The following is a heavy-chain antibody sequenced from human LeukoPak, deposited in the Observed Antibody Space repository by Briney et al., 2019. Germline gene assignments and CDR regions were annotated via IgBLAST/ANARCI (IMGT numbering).Heavy chain of an antibody. J-gene: IGHJ4*02. D-gene: IGHD3-22*01. CDR2: IYYSGST. CDR1: GGSISSYY. Sequence: SETLSLTCTVSGGSISSYYWSWIRQPPGKGLEWIGYIYYSGSTNYNPSLKSRVTISVDTSKNQFSLKLSSVTAADTAVYYCARDGGMDYYDPSLGLWGQGTLVTVSS. V-gene: IGHV4-59*01. CDR3: ARDGGMDYYDPSLGL.